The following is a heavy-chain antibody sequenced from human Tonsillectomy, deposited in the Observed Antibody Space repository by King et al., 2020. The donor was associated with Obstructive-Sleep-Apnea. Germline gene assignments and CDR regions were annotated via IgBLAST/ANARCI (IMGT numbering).Heavy chain of an antibody. Sequence: QLVQSGAEVKKPGESLRISCKGSGYSFTNNWISWVRQMPGKGLEWMGRINPGDSDTNYSPSFQGHVTISVDKSISTAYLQWSSLKASDPGMYYCARRYDFWSGFAFDIWGQGTMVTVSS. V-gene: IGHV5-10-1*01. D-gene: IGHD3-3*01. CDR2: INPGDSDT. CDR3: ARRYDFWSGFAFDI. J-gene: IGHJ3*02. CDR1: GYSFTNNW.